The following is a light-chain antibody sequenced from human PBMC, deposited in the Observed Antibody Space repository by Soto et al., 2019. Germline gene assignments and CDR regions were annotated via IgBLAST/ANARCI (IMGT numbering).Light chain of an antibody. CDR1: QSIRSY. Sequence: DMQMTQSRSTLSVSVGDRVKITCRASQSIRSYLNWYQQKPGKAPKLLIYAASSLQSGVPSRFSGSGSGTDFTLTISSLQPEDFATYYCQQSYSTYWTLGQGTKVDI. J-gene: IGKJ1*01. CDR3: QQSYSTYWT. V-gene: IGKV1-39*01. CDR2: AAS.